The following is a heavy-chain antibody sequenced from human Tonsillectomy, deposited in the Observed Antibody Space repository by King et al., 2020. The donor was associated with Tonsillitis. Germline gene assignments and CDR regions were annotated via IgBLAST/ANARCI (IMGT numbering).Heavy chain of an antibody. J-gene: IGHJ6*02. CDR2: ISSSGDAT. CDR3: TKEFVSRESLTLDV. D-gene: IGHD4/OR15-4a*01. CDR1: GFSFRNYA. V-gene: IGHV3-23*04. Sequence: VQLVESGGGLLQPGGSLRLSCAASGFSFRNYAMAWVRQAPGKGLEWLSAISSSGDATYYADSVKGRFTVPSDNFENTPFFQMSGLRAEDTALYYCTKEFVSRESLTLDVWGQGTTVTVSS.